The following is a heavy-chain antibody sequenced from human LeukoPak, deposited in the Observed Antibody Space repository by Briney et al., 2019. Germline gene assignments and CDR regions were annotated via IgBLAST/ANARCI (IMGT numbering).Heavy chain of an antibody. V-gene: IGHV4-39*07. CDR3: AREHHEIVTGYYRGEPSWYFDL. Sequence: SETLSLTCTVSGGSISSSSYYWGCIRQPPGKGLEWIGSIYYSESTYYNPSLKSRVTISVDTSKNQFSLKLSSVTAADTAVYYCAREHHEIVTGYYRGEPSWYFDLWGRGTLVTVSS. CDR1: GGSISSSSYY. J-gene: IGHJ2*01. CDR2: IYYSEST. D-gene: IGHD3-9*01.